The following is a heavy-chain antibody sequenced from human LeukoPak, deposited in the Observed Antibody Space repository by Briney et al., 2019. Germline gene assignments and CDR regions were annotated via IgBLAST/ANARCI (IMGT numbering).Heavy chain of an antibody. CDR2: IYNSGST. CDR3: ARGFSTTVGYH. D-gene: IGHD1-1*01. Sequence: SETLSLTCTVSGASISSYYWSWIRQPPGKGLEWIGYIYNSGSTNYNPSLKSRVTISVDTSTNQFSLKLRSVSAADTAAYYCARGFSTTVGYHWGQGTLVTVSS. CDR1: GASISSYY. V-gene: IGHV4-59*01. J-gene: IGHJ5*02.